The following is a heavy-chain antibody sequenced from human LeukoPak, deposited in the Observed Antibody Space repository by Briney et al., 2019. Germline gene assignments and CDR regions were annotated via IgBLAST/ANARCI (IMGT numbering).Heavy chain of an antibody. CDR3: AKVAKYYYGSETYYFFEH. CDR1: GFTFSSCW. D-gene: IGHD3-10*01. J-gene: IGHJ4*02. CDR2: TKEDGSEK. Sequence: GGSLRLSCAASGFTFSSCWMSWVRQAPGKGLELVANTKEDGSEKYYVDSVKGRFTISRDNAKNSLYLQMNSLRVEDTAVYYCAKVAKYYYGSETYYFFEHWGQGTPVTASS. V-gene: IGHV3-7*01.